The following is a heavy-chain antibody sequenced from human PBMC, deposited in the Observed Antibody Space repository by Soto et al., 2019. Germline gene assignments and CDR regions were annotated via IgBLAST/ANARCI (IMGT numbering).Heavy chain of an antibody. D-gene: IGHD6-13*01. CDR3: ARRPGIAAAGYRGAFDI. CDR1: GGSISSYY. V-gene: IGHV4-59*01. J-gene: IGHJ3*02. CDR2: IYYSGST. Sequence: SETLSLTCTVSGGSISSYYWSWVRQPPGKGLEWIGYIYYSGSTNYNPSLKSRVTISVDTSKNQFSLKLSSVTAADTAVYYCARRPGIAAAGYRGAFDIWAQGKMVPVSS.